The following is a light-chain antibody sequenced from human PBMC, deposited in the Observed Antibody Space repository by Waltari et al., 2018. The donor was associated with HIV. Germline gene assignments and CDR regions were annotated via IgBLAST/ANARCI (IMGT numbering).Light chain of an antibody. CDR3: CSYAGRFTYV. Sequence: QSALPQPRSVSGSPGPSVTISCTGTTVGNYVFVSGYQQHPGKAPKVLIYGVNNWPSGVPDRFSGSKSFNTASLTISGLQPEDEADYYCCSYAGRFTYVFGTGTKVTVL. CDR2: GVN. J-gene: IGLJ1*01. V-gene: IGLV2-11*01. CDR1: TVGNYVF.